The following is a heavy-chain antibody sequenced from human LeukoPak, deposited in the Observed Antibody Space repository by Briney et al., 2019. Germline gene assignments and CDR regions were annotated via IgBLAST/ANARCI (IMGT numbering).Heavy chain of an antibody. CDR1: GDSVSSKNGA. V-gene: IGHV6-1*01. D-gene: IGHD6-19*01. J-gene: IGHJ4*02. CDR2: TYYRSKWYN. Sequence: SQTLSLTCVVSGDSVSSKNGAWNWIRQSPSRCLEWLGRTYYRSKWYNDYAESMEGRMTISQDTSKNQYSLHLNSVTPDDTAVYYCARDFGTTGWHTFDYWGQGTLVTVSS. CDR3: ARDFGTTGWHTFDY.